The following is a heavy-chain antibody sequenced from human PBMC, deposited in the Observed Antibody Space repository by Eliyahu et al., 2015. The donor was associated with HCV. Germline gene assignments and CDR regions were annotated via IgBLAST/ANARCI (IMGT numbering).Heavy chain of an antibody. CDR1: DDSLSGYY. J-gene: IGHJ4*02. Sequence: QVQLQQWGAGLLKPSETLSLTCAVSDDSLSGYYWSWIRQSPGRGLEWIGEINQVGSANYTPSLRGRVTISVDTSKNQFSLKLTSVTAADAAVYYCARFPSTGFCSTSSCYSFDSWGPGTLVTVSS. V-gene: IGHV4-34*01. CDR3: ARFPSTGFCSTSSCYSFDS. D-gene: IGHD2-2*01. CDR2: INQVGSA.